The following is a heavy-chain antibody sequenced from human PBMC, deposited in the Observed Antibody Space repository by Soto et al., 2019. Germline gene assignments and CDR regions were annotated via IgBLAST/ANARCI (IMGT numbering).Heavy chain of an antibody. J-gene: IGHJ5*02. V-gene: IGHV2-70*04. CDR3: ARMRASRSSIWFDP. Sequence: SGPTLVNPTHTLTLTCTFSGFSLSTSGVRVSWIRQPPGKALDWLARIDWDDDKFYSTSLKTRLTISKDTSKNQVVLTMTNMDGFEKATYYWARMRASRSSIWFDPSGQRTPVTVCS. CDR2: IDWDDDK. D-gene: IGHD2-15*01. CDR1: GFSLSTSGVR.